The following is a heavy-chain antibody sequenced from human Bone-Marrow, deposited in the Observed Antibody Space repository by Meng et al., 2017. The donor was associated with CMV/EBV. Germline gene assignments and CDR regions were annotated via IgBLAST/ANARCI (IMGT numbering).Heavy chain of an antibody. CDR3: ARGSGYSSGWFYFDY. J-gene: IGHJ4*02. CDR1: GYTFTSYD. D-gene: IGHD6-19*01. V-gene: IGHV1-8*01. CDR2: MNPNSGNT. Sequence: SGYTFTSYDIHWVRQATGQGLEWMGWMNPNSGNTGYAQKFQGRVTMTRNTSISTAYMELSSLRSEDTAVYYCARGSGYSSGWFYFDYWGQGTLVTVSS.